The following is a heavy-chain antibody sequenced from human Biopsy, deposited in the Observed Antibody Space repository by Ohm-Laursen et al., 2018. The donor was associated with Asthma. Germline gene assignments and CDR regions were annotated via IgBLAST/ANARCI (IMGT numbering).Heavy chain of an antibody. CDR1: GFMFRSFG. D-gene: IGHD5-12*01. CDR3: AKRRGYSGHDNDY. CDR2: ISYDGNHK. J-gene: IGHJ4*02. V-gene: IGHV3-30*18. Sequence: SLRLSCAATGFMFRSFGMHWVRQAPGKGLGWVAVISYDGNHKFYEDSVKGRFTISRDNSKNTLYLQMNSLRTEDTAVYYCAKRRGYSGHDNDYWGQGTLVIVSS.